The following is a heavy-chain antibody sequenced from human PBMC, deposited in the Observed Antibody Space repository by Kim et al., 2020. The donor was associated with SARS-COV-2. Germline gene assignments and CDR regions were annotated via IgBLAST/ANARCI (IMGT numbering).Heavy chain of an antibody. J-gene: IGHJ3*02. CDR2: IYYSGST. D-gene: IGHD4-17*01. CDR3: ARAKSNYSDYSVDAFDI. CDR1: GGSISSGGYY. Sequence: SETLSLTCTVSGGSISSGGYYWSWIRQHPGKGLEWIGYIYYSGSTYYNPSLKSRLTISLDTSKNQYSRKLSSVTAADTAVYYCARAKSNYSDYSVDAFDIWGQGTMVTVSS. V-gene: IGHV4-31*03.